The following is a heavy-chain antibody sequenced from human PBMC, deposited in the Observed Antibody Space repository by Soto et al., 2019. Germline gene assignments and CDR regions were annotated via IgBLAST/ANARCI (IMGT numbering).Heavy chain of an antibody. D-gene: IGHD6-6*01. V-gene: IGHV4-30-4*01. J-gene: IGHJ5*02. CDR3: ARERPDDARLDP. CDR1: GGSISSGGYY. Sequence: SETLSLTCTVSGGSISSGGYYWSWIRQPPGKGLEWIGYIYHSGSTYYNPSLKSRVTISVNTSKNQFSLKLSSVTAADTAVYYCARERPDDARLDPWGQGTLITVSS. CDR2: IYHSGST.